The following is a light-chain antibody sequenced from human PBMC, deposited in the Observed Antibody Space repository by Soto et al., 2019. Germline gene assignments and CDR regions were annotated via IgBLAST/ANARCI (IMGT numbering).Light chain of an antibody. CDR2: SNN. CDR1: SSNIGSNT. Sequence: QSVLTQPPSASGTPGQRVTISCSGSSSNIGSNTVNWYQQLPGTAPKLLIYSNNQRPSGVPDRFCGSKSGTSASLAISGLQSEDEADYYCAAWDDSLKAVVFGGGTKLTVL. J-gene: IGLJ2*01. CDR3: AAWDDSLKAVV. V-gene: IGLV1-44*01.